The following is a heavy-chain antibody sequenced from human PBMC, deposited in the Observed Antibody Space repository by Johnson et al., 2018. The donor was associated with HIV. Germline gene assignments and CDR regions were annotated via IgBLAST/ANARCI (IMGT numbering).Heavy chain of an antibody. CDR2: IKQDGSEK. V-gene: IGHV3-7*05. J-gene: IGHJ3*02. Sequence: VQLVESGGGLVQPGGSLRLSCAASGFTFSSYWMSWVRQSPGKGLEWVANIKQDGSEKYYVDSVKGRFTISRDNAKNSLYLQTNSLRVEDTAVYYCALEAVRSTDAFDIWGQGTMVTVSS. D-gene: IGHD3-10*01. CDR1: GFTFSSYW. CDR3: ALEAVRSTDAFDI.